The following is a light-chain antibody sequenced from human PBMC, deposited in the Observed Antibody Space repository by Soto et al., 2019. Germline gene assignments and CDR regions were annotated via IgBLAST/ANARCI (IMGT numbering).Light chain of an antibody. CDR3: QQYNTYSRT. Sequence: EIVLTQSPGTLSLSPGERATLSCRASQSVSSSYLAWYQQKPGQAPRLLIYGASTRATGIPGRFSGSGSGTEFTLTISSLQPDDFATYYCQQYNTYSRTFGQGTKVDIK. CDR2: GAS. V-gene: IGKV3-20*01. J-gene: IGKJ1*01. CDR1: QSVSSSY.